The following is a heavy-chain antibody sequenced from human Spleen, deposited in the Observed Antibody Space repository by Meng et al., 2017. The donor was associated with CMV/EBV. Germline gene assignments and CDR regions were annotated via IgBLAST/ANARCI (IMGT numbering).Heavy chain of an antibody. Sequence: GESLKISCKASGYTFTSYGISWMRQAPGQGLEWMGWISAYNGNTNYAQNLQGRVTMTTDTSTSTAYMELRSLRSDDTAVYYCVRSLRYFDFFDYWGQGTLVTVSS. D-gene: IGHD3-9*01. V-gene: IGHV1-18*01. CDR2: ISAYNGNT. CDR1: GYTFTSYG. J-gene: IGHJ4*02. CDR3: VRSLRYFDFFDY.